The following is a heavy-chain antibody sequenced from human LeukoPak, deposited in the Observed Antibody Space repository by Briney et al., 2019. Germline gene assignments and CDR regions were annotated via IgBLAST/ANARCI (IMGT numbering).Heavy chain of an antibody. J-gene: IGHJ3*02. D-gene: IGHD6-19*01. V-gene: IGHV4-59*08. CDR1: DGSISSHY. CDR2: FAYSGTT. Sequence: PSETLSLTCTVSDGSISSHYWSWIRQPPGKRLEWIGHFAYSGTTSYNASLKTRVTISVDTSKNQFSLTLTSVTAADTAVYYCARPHSSGWYGVYDIWAKGQWSPSL. CDR3: ARPHSSGWYGVYDI.